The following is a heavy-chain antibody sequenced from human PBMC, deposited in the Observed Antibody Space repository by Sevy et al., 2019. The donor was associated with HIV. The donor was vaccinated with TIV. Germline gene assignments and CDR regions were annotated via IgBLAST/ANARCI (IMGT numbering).Heavy chain of an antibody. J-gene: IGHJ4*02. V-gene: IGHV1-24*01. Sequence: ASVKVSCKVSGKSLTAFSMHWVRQAPGKWLEWMGSFDPEDGETIYAQKLQGRLTMTEDTSTDTAYMELSRLRSEDTAVYYCATTKDYYETSGAPFDYWGQGTLVTVSS. CDR2: FDPEDGET. CDR1: GKSLTAFS. D-gene: IGHD3-22*01. CDR3: ATTKDYYETSGAPFDY.